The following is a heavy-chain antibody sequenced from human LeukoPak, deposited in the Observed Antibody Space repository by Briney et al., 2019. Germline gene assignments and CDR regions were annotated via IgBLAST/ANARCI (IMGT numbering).Heavy chain of an antibody. D-gene: IGHD4-17*01. CDR1: GYTFTNFY. CDR2: INPSGGSP. J-gene: IGHJ4*02. V-gene: IGHV1-46*01. Sequence: GASVKVSCKASGYTFTNFYIHWVRQAPGQGLEWMGIINPSGGSPSYAQKFQGRVTMTRDTSTSTVYMELGSLRSEDTAVYYCARDLRPTTVTTGGDYWGQGTLVTVSS. CDR3: ARDLRPTTVTTGGDY.